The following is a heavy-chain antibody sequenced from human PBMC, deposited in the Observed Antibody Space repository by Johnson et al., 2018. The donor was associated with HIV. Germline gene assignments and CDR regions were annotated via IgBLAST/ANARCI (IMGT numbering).Heavy chain of an antibody. CDR3: ARAHDAFDI. CDR1: GLTFSSHW. Sequence: VQLVESGGGLVQPGGSLRLSCAASGLTFSSHWMSWVRQAPGKGLEWVSALSGSGGSTYYAGSVRGRLTISRDNSKNTVYLQMNSLRAEDTALYYCARAHDAFDIWGQGTMVTVSS. CDR2: LSGSGGST. J-gene: IGHJ3*02. V-gene: IGHV3-23*04.